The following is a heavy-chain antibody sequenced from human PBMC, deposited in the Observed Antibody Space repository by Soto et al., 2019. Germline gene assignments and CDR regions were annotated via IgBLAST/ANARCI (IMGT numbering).Heavy chain of an antibody. CDR3: ASHPYYYDSSGYYPVAYRAFDI. V-gene: IGHV1-18*01. J-gene: IGHJ3*02. CDR2: ISAYNGNT. D-gene: IGHD3-22*01. CDR1: GYTFTSYG. Sequence: ASVKVSCKASGYTFTSYGISWVRQAPGQGLEWMGWISAYNGNTNYAQKLQGRVTMTTDTSTSTAYMELRSLRSDDTAVYYCASHPYYYDSSGYYPVAYRAFDIWGQATIVTVSS.